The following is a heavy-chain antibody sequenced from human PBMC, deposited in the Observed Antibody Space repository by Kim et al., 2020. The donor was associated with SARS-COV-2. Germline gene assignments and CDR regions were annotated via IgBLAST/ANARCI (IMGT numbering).Heavy chain of an antibody. Sequence: ASVKVSCKASGYTFTSYDINWVRQATGQGLEWMGWMNPNSGNTGYAQKFQGRVTMTRNTSISTAYMELSSLRSEDTAVYYCARRRGPDRRREVTIFGEVPVGGRDYYYYMDVWGKGTTVTVSS. CDR1: GYTFTSYD. CDR3: ARRRGPDRRREVTIFGEVPVGGRDYYYYMDV. D-gene: IGHD3-3*01. V-gene: IGHV1-8*01. CDR2: MNPNSGNT. J-gene: IGHJ6*03.